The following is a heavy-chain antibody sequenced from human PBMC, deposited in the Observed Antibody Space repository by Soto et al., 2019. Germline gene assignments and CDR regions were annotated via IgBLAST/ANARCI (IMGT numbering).Heavy chain of an antibody. Sequence: EVQLLESGGCLVQPGGSLRLSCAASGFTFSIYAMSWVRQAPGKGLEWVSAISGSGGSTYYADSVKGRFTISRDNSKNTLYLQMNSLRAEDTTVYYCAKDTQQLGYFDYWGQGTLVTVSS. D-gene: IGHD6-13*01. CDR2: ISGSGGST. V-gene: IGHV3-23*01. CDR3: AKDTQQLGYFDY. CDR1: GFTFSIYA. J-gene: IGHJ4*02.